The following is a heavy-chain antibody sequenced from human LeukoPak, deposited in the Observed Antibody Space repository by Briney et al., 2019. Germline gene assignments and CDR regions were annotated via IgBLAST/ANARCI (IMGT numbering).Heavy chain of an antibody. CDR1: GCSISSSSYY. V-gene: IGHV4-39*01. Sequence: PSETLSLTCTVSGCSISSSSYYWGWIRQPPGKWLEWIGSIYYSGSTYYNPSLKSRVTISVDTSKNQFSLKLSSVTAADTAVYYCARAGYSSGWYYFDYWGQGTLVTVSS. J-gene: IGHJ4*02. CDR3: ARAGYSSGWYYFDY. CDR2: IYYSGST. D-gene: IGHD6-19*01.